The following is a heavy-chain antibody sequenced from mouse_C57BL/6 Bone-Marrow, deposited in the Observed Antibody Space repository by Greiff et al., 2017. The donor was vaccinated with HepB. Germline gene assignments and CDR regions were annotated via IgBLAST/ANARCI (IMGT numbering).Heavy chain of an antibody. CDR1: GYSITSGYY. CDR3: ARVSYYDFAY. CDR2: ISYDGSN. V-gene: IGHV3-6*01. D-gene: IGHD2-4*01. Sequence: EVQLQESGPGLVKSSQSLSLTCSVTGYSITSGYYWNWIRQFPGNKLEWMGYISYDGSNNYNPSLKNRISITRDTSKNQFFLKLNSVTTEDTATYYCARVSYYDFAYWGQGTLVTVSA. J-gene: IGHJ3*01.